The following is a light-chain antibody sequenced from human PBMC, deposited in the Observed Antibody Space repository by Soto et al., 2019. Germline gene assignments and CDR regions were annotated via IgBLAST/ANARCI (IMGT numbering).Light chain of an antibody. V-gene: IGKV4-1*01. J-gene: IGKJ2*01. CDR3: QQYYSTPYT. Sequence: DIVMTQSPDSLAVSLGERATINCKSSQSVLYSSNNKNYLAWYQQKPGQSPKLLIYWASTRESGVPDRFRGSGSGTDFTLTISSLQAEDVAVYYCQQYYSTPYTFGQGTKLEI. CDR2: WAS. CDR1: QSVLYSSNNKNY.